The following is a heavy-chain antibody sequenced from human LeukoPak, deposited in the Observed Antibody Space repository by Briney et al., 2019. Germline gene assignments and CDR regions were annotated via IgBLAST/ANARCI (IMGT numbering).Heavy chain of an antibody. Sequence: GGSLRLSCAASGFTFSSYGMHWVRQAPGKGLEWVAFIRYDGSNKYYADSVKGRFTISRDNSKNTLYLQMNSLRAEDTAVYYCAKDISGYGDYFDYWRQGTLVTVSS. CDR2: IRYDGSNK. D-gene: IGHD5-12*01. J-gene: IGHJ4*02. V-gene: IGHV3-30*02. CDR3: AKDISGYGDYFDY. CDR1: GFTFSSYG.